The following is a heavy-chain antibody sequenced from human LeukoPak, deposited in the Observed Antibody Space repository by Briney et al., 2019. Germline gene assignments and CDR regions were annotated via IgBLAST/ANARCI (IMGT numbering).Heavy chain of an antibody. J-gene: IGHJ4*02. CDR1: GGSISSYY. CDR2: IYYSGST. V-gene: IGHV4-59*01. D-gene: IGHD3-3*01. Sequence: PSETLSLTCTVSGGSISSYYWSWIRQPPGKGLEWIGYIYYSGSTNYNPSLKSRVTISVDTSKNQFSPKLSSVTAADTAVYYCARVGDFWSGYLPYFDYWGQGTLVTVSS. CDR3: ARVGDFWSGYLPYFDY.